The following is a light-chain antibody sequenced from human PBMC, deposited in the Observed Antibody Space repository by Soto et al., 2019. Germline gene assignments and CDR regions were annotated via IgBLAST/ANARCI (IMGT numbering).Light chain of an antibody. CDR1: QSVSSSY. V-gene: IGKV3-20*01. CDR3: QQYGGSPPMYT. CDR2: GAS. J-gene: IGKJ2*01. Sequence: EIVLTQSPGTLSLSPGERATLSCRASQSVSSSYLAWYQQKPGQAPRLLIYGASSRATGIPDRFSGSGSGTDFTLTISRLEPEAFAVYYCQQYGGSPPMYTFGQGTKLEIK.